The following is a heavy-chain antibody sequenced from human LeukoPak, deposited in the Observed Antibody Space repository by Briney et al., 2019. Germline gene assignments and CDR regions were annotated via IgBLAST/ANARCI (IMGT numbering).Heavy chain of an antibody. J-gene: IGHJ4*02. V-gene: IGHV1-2*02. D-gene: IGHD5-12*01. CDR3: ANLGGYSGYDLSGY. Sequence: ASVKVSCKASGYTFTGYYMHWVRQAPGQGLEWMGWINPNSGGTNYEQKFQGRVTMTRDTSISTAYMELSRLRSDDTAVYYCANLGGYSGYDLSGYWGQGTLVTVSS. CDR1: GYTFTGYY. CDR2: INPNSGGT.